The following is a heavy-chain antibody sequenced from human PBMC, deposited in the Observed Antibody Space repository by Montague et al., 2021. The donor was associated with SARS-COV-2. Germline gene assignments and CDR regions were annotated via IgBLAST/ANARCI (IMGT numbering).Heavy chain of an antibody. CDR2: SYDSGNG. Sequence: SETLSLTCTVSVGSISNYCGTWIRHPPGKGLEWVGYSYDSGNGNYNSSLKSRSTISVDTSNNQFSLRLSSGTAADTAVYSCARAYCGVDCHVGPWGQGILVTVSP. CDR3: ARAYCGVDCHVGP. D-gene: IGHD2-21*02. V-gene: IGHV4-59*01. CDR1: VGSISNYC. J-gene: IGHJ5*02.